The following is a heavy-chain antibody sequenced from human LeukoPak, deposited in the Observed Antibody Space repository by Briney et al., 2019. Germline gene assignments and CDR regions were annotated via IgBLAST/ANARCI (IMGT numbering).Heavy chain of an antibody. Sequence: ASVKVSCKASGYTFTSYYMHWVRQASGQGLEWMGIINPSGGSTSYAQKFQGRVTMTRDMSTSTVYMELSSLRSEDTAVYYCARLSSSSWYGGWFDPWGQGTLVTVSS. V-gene: IGHV1-46*01. CDR1: GYTFTSYY. D-gene: IGHD6-13*01. J-gene: IGHJ5*02. CDR2: INPSGGST. CDR3: ARLSSSSWYGGWFDP.